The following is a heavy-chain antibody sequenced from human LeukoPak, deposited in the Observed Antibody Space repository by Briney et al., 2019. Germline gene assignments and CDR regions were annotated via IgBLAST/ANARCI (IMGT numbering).Heavy chain of an antibody. CDR3: ARSAVAGKGETVNWFDP. Sequence: PETLSLTCAVYAGSFSGYYWSWIRQPPGKGLEWIGEINHSGSTNYNPSLKSRVTISVDTSKNQFSLKLSSVTAADTAVYYCARSAVAGKGETVNWFDPWGQGTLVTVSS. D-gene: IGHD6-19*01. V-gene: IGHV4-34*01. J-gene: IGHJ5*02. CDR2: INHSGST. CDR1: AGSFSGYY.